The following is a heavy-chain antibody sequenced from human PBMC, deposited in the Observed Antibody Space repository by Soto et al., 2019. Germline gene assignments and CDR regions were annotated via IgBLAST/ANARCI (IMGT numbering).Heavy chain of an antibody. J-gene: IGHJ4*02. CDR3: ARGLVRAVIPHFDS. CDR1: GYTFTSYA. V-gene: IGHV1-18*04. D-gene: IGHD3-10*01. Sequence: QVQLVQSGAEVKKPGASVRVACKPSGYTFTSYAITWVRQAPGQGLQWMGWIDPFTGDTTYSQNFQGRVIMTTDTSTSTAYMELMSLRSDDAAVYFCARGLVRAVIPHFDSWGQGTLVTVSS. CDR2: IDPFTGDT.